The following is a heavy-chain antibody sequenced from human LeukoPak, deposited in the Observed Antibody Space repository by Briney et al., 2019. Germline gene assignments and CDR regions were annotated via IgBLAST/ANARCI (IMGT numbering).Heavy chain of an antibody. J-gene: IGHJ4*02. D-gene: IGHD6-19*01. Sequence: PGGSLGLSCAASGFTFSSYGMRWVRQAPGKGLEWVAVISYDGSNKYYADSVKGRFTISRDNSKNTLYLQMNSLRAEDTAVYYCAKDRGWYGNFDYWGQGTLVTVSS. CDR1: GFTFSSYG. CDR3: AKDRGWYGNFDY. CDR2: ISYDGSNK. V-gene: IGHV3-30*18.